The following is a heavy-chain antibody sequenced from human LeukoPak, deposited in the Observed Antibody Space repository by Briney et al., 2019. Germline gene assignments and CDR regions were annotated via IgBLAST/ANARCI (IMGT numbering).Heavy chain of an antibody. J-gene: IGHJ3*02. CDR1: GFTFSSYA. CDR2: IRQDGSEK. D-gene: IGHD2-2*01. V-gene: IGHV3-7*04. Sequence: GGSLRLSCVASGFTFSSYAMTWVRQAPGKGLEWVANIRQDGSEKYYVDSVEGRFTISRDNAKKSLFLQMNSLRVEDTAVYYCARDMRGDGFDIWGQGTMVTVSS. CDR3: ARDMRGDGFDI.